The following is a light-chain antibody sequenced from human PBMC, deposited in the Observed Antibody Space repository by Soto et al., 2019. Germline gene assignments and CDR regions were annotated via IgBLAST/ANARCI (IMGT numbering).Light chain of an antibody. V-gene: IGKV3-20*01. CDR1: QSVSSN. J-gene: IGKJ1*01. Sequence: IVMKQSPATMSGSPGLIANLSCRASQSVSSNLAWYQQKPGQAPRLLIYGASNRATGIPDRFSGSGSGTDFTLTISRLEPEDFAVYYCQQYGSSGTFGQGTKVDI. CDR3: QQYGSSGT. CDR2: GAS.